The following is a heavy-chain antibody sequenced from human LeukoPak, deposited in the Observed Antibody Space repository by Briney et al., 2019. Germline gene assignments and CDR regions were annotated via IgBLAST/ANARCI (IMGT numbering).Heavy chain of an antibody. CDR3: ARASLIPVAEKLPFEY. D-gene: IGHD6-19*01. CDR2: ITPSGGT. V-gene: IGHV1-2*02. Sequence: ASVKVSCKASGYTFTSYAMHWVRQAPGQGLEWMGWITPSGGTNYAQKFQGRVTMTRDTSISTVYMELSSLRSDDTAVYFCARASLIPVAEKLPFEYWGQGTLVTVSS. CDR1: GYTFTSYA. J-gene: IGHJ4*02.